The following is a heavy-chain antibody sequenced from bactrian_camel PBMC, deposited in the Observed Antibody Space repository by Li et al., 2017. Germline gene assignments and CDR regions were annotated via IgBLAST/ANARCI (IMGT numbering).Heavy chain of an antibody. J-gene: IGHJ4*01. CDR3: ATGLVPYCSGAYCYTQYKY. CDR1: GFTFRSYY. V-gene: IGHV3S28*01. D-gene: IGHD2*01. Sequence: QLVESGGGLVQPGGSLRLSCAASGFTFRSYYMSWVRQAPGKGLEWVSAINSGGGSTYYADSVKGRFTISKDNAKNTLYLQMNSLKPEGTAVYYCATGLVPYCSGAYCYTQYKYWGQGTQVTVS. CDR2: INSGGGST.